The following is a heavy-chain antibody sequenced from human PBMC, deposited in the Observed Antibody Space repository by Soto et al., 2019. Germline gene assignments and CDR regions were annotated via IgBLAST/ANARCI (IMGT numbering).Heavy chain of an antibody. CDR2: IYHSGTT. CDR1: GGSVSSADSY. J-gene: IGHJ4*02. V-gene: IGHV4-30-4*01. D-gene: IGHD2-21*02. Sequence: QVQLEESGPGLVKPSQTLSLTCTVSGGSVSSADSYWSWIRQAPGKGLEWVGHIYHSGTTYYNPSLKGRRTISVDTSKNQFSLTLRSVTAADTAVYFCARGRLSGLPTPPHDYWGQGTLVTVSS. CDR3: ARGRLSGLPTPPHDY.